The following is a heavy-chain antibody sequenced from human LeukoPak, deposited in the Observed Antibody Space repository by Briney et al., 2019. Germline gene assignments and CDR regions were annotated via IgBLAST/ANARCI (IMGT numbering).Heavy chain of an antibody. CDR2: ISGGGEST. CDR3: AKGKYSSGGVPDY. CDR1: EFTFSSHA. V-gene: IGHV3-23*01. Sequence: TGGSLGLSYVASEFTFSSHAMNWVRQAPGKGLEWVSSISGGGESTYYADSVKGRFTVSRDNSKNTLYLQINSLRGEDTAVYYCAKGKYSSGGVPDYWGQGTLVTVSS. D-gene: IGHD6-19*01. J-gene: IGHJ4*02.